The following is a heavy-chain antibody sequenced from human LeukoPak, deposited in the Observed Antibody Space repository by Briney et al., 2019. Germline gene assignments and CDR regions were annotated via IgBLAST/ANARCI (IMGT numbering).Heavy chain of an antibody. CDR2: IRCDGSNK. Sequence: GGSLRLSCAASGFTFSSYGMHWVRQAPGKGLEWVAFIRCDGSNKYYADSVNGRFTISRDNSKNTLYLQMNSLRPEDTAMYYCAKKGYYASGSYFDYWGQGTLVTVSS. V-gene: IGHV3-30*02. J-gene: IGHJ4*02. CDR3: AKKGYYASGSYFDY. CDR1: GFTFSSYG. D-gene: IGHD3-10*01.